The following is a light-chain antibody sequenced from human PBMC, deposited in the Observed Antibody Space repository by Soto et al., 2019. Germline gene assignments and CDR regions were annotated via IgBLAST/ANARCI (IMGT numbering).Light chain of an antibody. CDR3: QQYGSSTWT. CDR2: GES. J-gene: IGKJ1*01. CDR1: QSVSSSF. Sequence: EIELTQSPGTQSLSPGEGATLSCRASQSVSSSFLAWYQQKPGQAPRLLIYGESSRAPGIPDRFRGSATGTDFTLTFSRLDPEDFALYYGQQYGSSTWTFGQGSKVEIK. V-gene: IGKV3-20*01.